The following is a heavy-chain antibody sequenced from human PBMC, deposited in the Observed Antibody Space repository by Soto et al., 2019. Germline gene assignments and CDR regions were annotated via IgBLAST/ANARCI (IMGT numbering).Heavy chain of an antibody. J-gene: IGHJ6*02. CDR2: IDPSDSYT. Sequence: GEALKISCKGSGYSFTSYWISWVRQMPGKGLEWMGRIDPSDSYTNYSPSFQGHVTISADKSISTAYLQWSSLKASDTAMYYCARLEQYSSYYYGMDVWGQGTTVTVSS. D-gene: IGHD6-19*01. CDR1: GYSFTSYW. CDR3: ARLEQYSSYYYGMDV. V-gene: IGHV5-10-1*01.